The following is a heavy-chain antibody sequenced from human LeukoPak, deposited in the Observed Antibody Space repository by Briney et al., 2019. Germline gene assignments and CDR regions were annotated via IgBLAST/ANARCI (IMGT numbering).Heavy chain of an antibody. Sequence: ASVKVSCKASGYTFTSYGISWVRQAPGQGLEWMGWISGYNGNINYAQKVQGRVTMTTDTSTSTAYMELSSLRSEDTAVYYCATGPMVRGVKMFDYWGQGTLVTVSS. V-gene: IGHV1-18*01. D-gene: IGHD3-10*01. CDR2: ISGYNGNI. CDR1: GYTFTSYG. CDR3: ATGPMVRGVKMFDY. J-gene: IGHJ4*02.